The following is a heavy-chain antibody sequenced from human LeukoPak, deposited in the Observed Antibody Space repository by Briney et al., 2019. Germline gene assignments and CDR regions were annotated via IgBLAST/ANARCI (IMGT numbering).Heavy chain of an antibody. CDR2: ISAYNGNT. Sequence: ASVKVSCKASGYTFTGYYMHWVRQAPGQGLEWMGWISAYNGNTNYAQKLQGRVTMTTDTSTSTAYMELRSLRSDDTAVYYCARDPGGPIESIWGQGTMVTVSS. D-gene: IGHD3-10*01. CDR1: GYTFTGYY. CDR3: ARDPGGPIESI. J-gene: IGHJ3*02. V-gene: IGHV1-18*04.